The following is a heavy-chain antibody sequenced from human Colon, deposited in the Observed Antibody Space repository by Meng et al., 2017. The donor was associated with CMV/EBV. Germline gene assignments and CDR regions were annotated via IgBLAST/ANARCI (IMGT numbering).Heavy chain of an antibody. Sequence: GGSLRLSCTVSGESMRSHYWSWVRQAPGKGLEWVSVIYEDASTSYADSVRGRFTISRDNSKNTVYFELNNLRPEDTAVYYCAKDRRYCSGNRCGIHSGMDVWGQGTTVTVSS. D-gene: IGHD2-15*01. J-gene: IGHJ6*02. CDR3: AKDRRYCSGNRCGIHSGMDV. V-gene: IGHV3-66*02. CDR1: GESMRSHY. CDR2: IYEDAST.